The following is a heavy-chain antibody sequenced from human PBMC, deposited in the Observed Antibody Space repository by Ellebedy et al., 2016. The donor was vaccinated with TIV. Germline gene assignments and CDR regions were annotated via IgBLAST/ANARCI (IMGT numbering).Heavy chain of an antibody. J-gene: IGHJ4*02. D-gene: IGHD2-2*01. Sequence: SETLSLXXTVSGGSISSGDYYWSWIRQPPGKGLEWLGYIYDSGSTYYNPSLKSRVTISVDTSKNQFSLKLSSVTAADTAVYTCARGIGYCGSASCSSYYFDYWGQGTLVTVSS. V-gene: IGHV4-30-4*01. CDR1: GGSISSGDYY. CDR3: ARGIGYCGSASCSSYYFDY. CDR2: IYDSGST.